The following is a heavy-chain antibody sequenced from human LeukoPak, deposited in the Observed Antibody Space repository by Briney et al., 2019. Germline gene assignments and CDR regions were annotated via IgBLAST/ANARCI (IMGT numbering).Heavy chain of an antibody. CDR2: IYSGGST. V-gene: IGHV3-66*01. D-gene: IGHD1-26*01. CDR3: ARDPTPTLVGAITYYYGMDV. Sequence: GGSLRLSCAASGFTVSSNYMSWVRQAPGKGLEWVSVIYSGGSTYYADSVKGRFTISRDNSKNTLYLQMNSLRAEDTAVYYCARDPTPTLVGAITYYYGMDVWGQGTTVTVSS. CDR1: GFTVSSNY. J-gene: IGHJ6*02.